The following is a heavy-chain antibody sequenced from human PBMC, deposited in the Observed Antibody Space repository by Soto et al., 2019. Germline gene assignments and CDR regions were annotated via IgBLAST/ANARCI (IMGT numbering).Heavy chain of an antibody. D-gene: IGHD3-16*01. Sequence: PGESLQISCKGSGYSFTSYWIGWVRQMPGKGLEWMGIIYPGDSDTRYSPSFQGQVTISADKSISTAYLQWSSLKDSDNAMYYCARPHSGGGVDFYYWGQGTLVTVSS. CDR1: GYSFTSYW. V-gene: IGHV5-51*01. CDR2: IYPGDSDT. CDR3: ARPHSGGGVDFYY. J-gene: IGHJ4*02.